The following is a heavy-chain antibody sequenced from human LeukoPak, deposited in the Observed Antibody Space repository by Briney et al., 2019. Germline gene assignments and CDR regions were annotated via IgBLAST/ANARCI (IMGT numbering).Heavy chain of an antibody. D-gene: IGHD3-22*01. Sequence: ASVKVSCKASGYTFTNSYIHWVRQAPGQGLEWMGIINPSGGSTSYAQKFQGRVTMTRDMSTSTVYMELSSLRSEDTAVYYCARVDSSGSQWDYWGQGTLVTVSS. CDR1: GYTFTNSY. CDR3: ARVDSSGSQWDY. V-gene: IGHV1-46*01. CDR2: INPSGGST. J-gene: IGHJ4*02.